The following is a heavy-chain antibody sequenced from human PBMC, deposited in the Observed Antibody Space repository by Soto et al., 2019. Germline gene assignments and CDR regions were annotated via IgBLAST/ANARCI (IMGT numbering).Heavy chain of an antibody. CDR1: GGSVSSGSFY. Sequence: PSETLSLTCTVSGGSVSSGSFYWSWIRQPPGKGLEWIGYIYYSGSTNYNPSLKSRVTISVDTSKNQFSLKLSSVTAADTAVYYCAREYYDYVWGSYRYWGFDYWGQGTLVTVSS. CDR3: AREYYDYVWGSYRYWGFDY. J-gene: IGHJ4*02. CDR2: IYYSGST. V-gene: IGHV4-61*01. D-gene: IGHD3-16*02.